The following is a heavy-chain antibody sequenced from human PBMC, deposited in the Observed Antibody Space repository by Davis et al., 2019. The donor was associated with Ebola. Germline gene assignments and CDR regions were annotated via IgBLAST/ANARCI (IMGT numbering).Heavy chain of an antibody. V-gene: IGHV3-23*01. CDR2: ISGSGGST. CDR3: ARDEGGFCSSSSCFAGWFDS. D-gene: IGHD2-2*01. Sequence: PGGSLRLSCTDSVITFSSYAMTWVRQAPGKGLEWVSAISGSGGSTYYADSVKGRFTISRDNSKNTLYLQMNSLRAEDTAVYYCARDEGGFCSSSSCFAGWFDSWGQGALVTVSS. J-gene: IGHJ5*01. CDR1: VITFSSYA.